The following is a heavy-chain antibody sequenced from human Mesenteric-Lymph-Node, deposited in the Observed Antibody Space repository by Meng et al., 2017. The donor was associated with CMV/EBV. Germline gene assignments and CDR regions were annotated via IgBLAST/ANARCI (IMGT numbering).Heavy chain of an antibody. CDR3: AKSYCGSATRYTVYFDY. Sequence: GESLKISCAASGFTFSSFSMSWVRQAPGKGLEWVSGIYSAGTGTYYADSVKGRFTISRDNSKNTLYLQMNSLRAEDTAAYYCAKSYCGSATRYTVYFDYWGQGTLVTVSS. CDR1: GFTFSSFS. D-gene: IGHD2-2*01. J-gene: IGHJ4*02. V-gene: IGHV3-23*03. CDR2: IYSAGTGT.